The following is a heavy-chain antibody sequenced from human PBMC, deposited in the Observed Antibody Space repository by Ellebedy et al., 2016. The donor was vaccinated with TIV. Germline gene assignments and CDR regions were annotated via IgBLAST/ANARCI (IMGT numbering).Heavy chain of an antibody. J-gene: IGHJ2*01. CDR2: LWNDGSTK. D-gene: IGHD4-23*01. CDR1: GFTFSRFW. Sequence: GESLKISCSASGFTFSRFWMAWVRQAPGKGLEWVALLWNDGSTKYYVESVKGRFTVSRDNSKNILYLQKSSRGAEDTAMYYCARGYGGTSAYWYFDLWGRGTLVTVSS. CDR3: ARGYGGTSAYWYFDL. V-gene: IGHV3-33*07.